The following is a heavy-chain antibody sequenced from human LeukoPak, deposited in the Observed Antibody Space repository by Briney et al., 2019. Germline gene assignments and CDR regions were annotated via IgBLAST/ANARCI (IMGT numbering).Heavy chain of an antibody. D-gene: IGHD2-15*01. Sequence: GASVKVSCKASGYTFTGYYMHWVRQAPGQGLEWMGWINPNSGGTNYAQKFQGRVTMTRDTSISTAYMELSRLRSDDTAVYYCARAVELCSGGSCPPSGIDYWGQGTLVTVSS. V-gene: IGHV1-2*02. CDR2: INPNSGGT. J-gene: IGHJ4*02. CDR1: GYTFTGYY. CDR3: ARAVELCSGGSCPPSGIDY.